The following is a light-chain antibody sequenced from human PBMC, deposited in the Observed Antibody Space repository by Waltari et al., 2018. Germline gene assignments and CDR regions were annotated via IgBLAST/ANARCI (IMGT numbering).Light chain of an antibody. J-gene: IGLJ2*01. CDR3: QTWGTGIHVV. Sequence: QLVLTQSPSASASLGASVKLPCTLSSGHSRYTIARHQPQPGKGPRYLMKVNSDGSHSKGDGIPDRFSGSSSGAERYLTISSLQSEDEADYYCQTWGTGIHVVFGGGTKLTVL. V-gene: IGLV4-69*01. CDR2: VNSDGSH. CDR1: SGHSRYT.